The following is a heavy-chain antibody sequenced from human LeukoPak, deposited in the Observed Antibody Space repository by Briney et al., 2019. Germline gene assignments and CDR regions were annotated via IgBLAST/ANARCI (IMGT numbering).Heavy chain of an antibody. V-gene: IGHV4-61*01. CDR1: GGSVSSGSYY. J-gene: IGHJ6*02. Sequence: SETLSLTCTVSGGSVSSGSYYWSWIRRPPGKGLEWIGYIYYSGSTNYNPSLKSRVTISVDTSKNQFSLKLSSVTAADTAVYYCARGAVADDYYYGMDVWGQGTTVTVSS. D-gene: IGHD6-19*01. CDR2: IYYSGST. CDR3: ARGAVADDYYYGMDV.